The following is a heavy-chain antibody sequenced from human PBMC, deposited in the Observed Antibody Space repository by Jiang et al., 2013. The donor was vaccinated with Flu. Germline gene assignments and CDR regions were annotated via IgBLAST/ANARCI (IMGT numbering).Heavy chain of an antibody. CDR3: ATLRGSSYDTYLLDS. J-gene: IGHJ4*02. D-gene: IGHD2-15*01. V-gene: IGHV3-30*02. CDR1: GFSFSYYA. Sequence: CAASGFSFSYYAMYWVRQAPGKGLEWLASIRFDGTNEYYADSVKGRFTMSRDNSKNTLYVQMSSLRPEDTAVYYCATLRGSSYDTYLLDSWGQGTLVTSPQ. CDR2: IRFDGTNE.